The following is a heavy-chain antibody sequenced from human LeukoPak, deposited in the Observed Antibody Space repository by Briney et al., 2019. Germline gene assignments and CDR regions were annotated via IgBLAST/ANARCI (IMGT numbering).Heavy chain of an antibody. Sequence: ASVKVSCKASGYTFTSYDINWVRQATGQGLEWMGWMNPNSGNTGYAQKFQGRVTMTRNTSISTAYMELSSLRSEDTAVYYCARGRGGNRGKSGYYDSSVPWGQGTLVPVSS. CDR2: MNPNSGNT. CDR1: GYTFTSYD. D-gene: IGHD3-22*01. V-gene: IGHV1-8*01. CDR3: ARGRGGNRGKSGYYDSSVP. J-gene: IGHJ5*02.